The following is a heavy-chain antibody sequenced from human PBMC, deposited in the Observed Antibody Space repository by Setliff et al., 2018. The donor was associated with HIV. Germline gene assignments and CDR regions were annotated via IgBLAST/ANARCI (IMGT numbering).Heavy chain of an antibody. CDR3: ARAPFYSGYDSHDSSGYYLDAFDI. V-gene: IGHV4-61*02. CDR2: IYTSGST. J-gene: IGHJ3*02. D-gene: IGHD3-22*01. CDR1: GGSISSGSYY. Sequence: SETLSLTCTVSGGSISSGSYYWSWIRQPAGKGLEWIGRIYTSGSTNYNPSLKSRVTISVDTSKKQFSLKVNSVTAADTAVYYCARAPFYSGYDSHDSSGYYLDAFDIWGPGNPGHRLL.